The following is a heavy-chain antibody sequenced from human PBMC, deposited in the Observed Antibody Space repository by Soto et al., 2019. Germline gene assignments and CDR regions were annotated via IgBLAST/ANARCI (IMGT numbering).Heavy chain of an antibody. Sequence: GGSLRLSCATSGFNFKSYVMHWIRQAPGKGLEWVSSISSTRTYIHYADSVKSRFTISRDNAKNALYLEMNSLRDDDTAIYYCVREGSYDTSGKYIQAFCYWGQGPLVTVSS. V-gene: IGHV3-21*06. D-gene: IGHD3-22*01. J-gene: IGHJ4*02. CDR3: VREGSYDTSGKYIQAFCY. CDR2: ISSTRTYI. CDR1: GFNFKSYV.